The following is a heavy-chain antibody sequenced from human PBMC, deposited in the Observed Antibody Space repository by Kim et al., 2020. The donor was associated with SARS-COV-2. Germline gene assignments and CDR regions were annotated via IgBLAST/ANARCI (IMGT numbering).Heavy chain of an antibody. D-gene: IGHD2-2*01. CDR2: ISGSGGST. V-gene: IGHV3-23*01. CDR3: AKDGDIVVVPAACFFDY. CDR1: GFTFSSYA. J-gene: IGHJ4*02. Sequence: GGSLRLSCAASGFTFSSYAMSWVRQAPGKGLEWVSAISGSGGSTYYADSVKGRFTISRDNSKNTLYLQMNSLRAEDTAVYYCAKDGDIVVVPAACFFDYWGQGTLVTVSS.